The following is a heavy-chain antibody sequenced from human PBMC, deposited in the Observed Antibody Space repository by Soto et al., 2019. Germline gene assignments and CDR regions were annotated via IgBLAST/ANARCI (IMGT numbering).Heavy chain of an antibody. CDR1: GGSVSSGSHY. Sequence: QVQLQESGPRLVKPLETLSLTCTVSGGSVSSGSHYWSWLRQPPGKGLELIGYIYSSGSTDSNPSLKSRVTISVDTSKNQFSLNLSSVAAADTAIYYCARWSPDSYFYGMDVWGQGTTVTVSS. J-gene: IGHJ6*02. D-gene: IGHD2-15*01. CDR3: ARWSPDSYFYGMDV. V-gene: IGHV4-61*01. CDR2: IYSSGST.